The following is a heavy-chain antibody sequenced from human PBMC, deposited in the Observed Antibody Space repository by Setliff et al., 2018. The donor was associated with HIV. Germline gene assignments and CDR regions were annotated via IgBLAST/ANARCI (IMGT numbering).Heavy chain of an antibody. V-gene: IGHV3-11*06. CDR1: GSNFSDYY. J-gene: IGHJ6*02. CDR3: ARDFYSSTSGAVPD. CDR2: ISNTSSRYT. D-gene: IGHD6-6*01. Sequence: GGSLRLSCAASGSNFSDYYMTWIRQTPGKGLEWISYISNTSSRYTNYADSVKGRFTISRDNAKNSLYLQMNSLRVEDMAVYYCARDFYSSTSGAVPDWGQGTAVTVSS.